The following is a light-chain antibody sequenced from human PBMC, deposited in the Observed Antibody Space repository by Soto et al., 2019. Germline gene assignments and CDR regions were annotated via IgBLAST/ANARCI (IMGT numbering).Light chain of an antibody. V-gene: IGKV3-20*01. CDR3: QQYGSSPVRT. CDR1: QSVSSSY. Sequence: EIVLTQSPGTLSLSPGERATLSCRASQSVSSSYLAWYQQKPGQAPRLLIYGASSRATGIPDRFSGSGSGTDFTLTISRLEPEDFAVYYCQQYGSSPVRTFGKGTKV. J-gene: IGKJ1*01. CDR2: GAS.